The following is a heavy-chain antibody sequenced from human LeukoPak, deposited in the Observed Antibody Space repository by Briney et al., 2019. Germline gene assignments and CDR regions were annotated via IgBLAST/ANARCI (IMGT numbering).Heavy chain of an antibody. Sequence: GGSLRLSCAASGFTFSSYAMSWVRQAPGKGLEWVSAISGSAGSTYYADSVKGRFTISRDNSKNTLSLQMNSLRVEDTAVYYCAKGKSGYSGHTVFSYWGQGTLVTVSS. J-gene: IGHJ4*02. CDR1: GFTFSSYA. D-gene: IGHD5-12*01. CDR3: AKGKSGYSGHTVFSY. CDR2: ISGSAGST. V-gene: IGHV3-23*01.